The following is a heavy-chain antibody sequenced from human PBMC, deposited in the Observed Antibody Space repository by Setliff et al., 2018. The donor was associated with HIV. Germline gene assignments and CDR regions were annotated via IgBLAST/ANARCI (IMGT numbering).Heavy chain of an antibody. V-gene: IGHV3-7*03. D-gene: IGHD3-22*01. Sequence: GSLRLSCAASGFTFSRYWMTWVRQAPGKGLEWVANIKPDGSDKYYLDSVKGRFAMSRDNAKNSLYLQMTSLRAEDTAVYYCARAPGDPFYNDGSGYYDDYWGQGTLVTVSS. CDR2: IKPDGSDK. CDR1: GFTFSRYW. CDR3: ARAPGDPFYNDGSGYYDDY. J-gene: IGHJ4*02.